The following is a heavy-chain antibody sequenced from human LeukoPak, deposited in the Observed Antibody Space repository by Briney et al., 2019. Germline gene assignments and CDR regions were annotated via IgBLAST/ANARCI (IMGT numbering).Heavy chain of an antibody. CDR1: GGSFSGYY. V-gene: IGHV4-34*01. CDR2: INHSGST. J-gene: IGHJ4*02. Sequence: SETLSLTCAVYGGSFSGYYWSWIRQPPGKGLEWIGEINHSGSTNYNPSLKSRVTISVDTSKNQFSLKLSSVTAADTAVYYCARGRRGLRLGELSPFDYWGQGTLVTVSS. CDR3: ARGRRGLRLGELSPFDY. D-gene: IGHD3-16*02.